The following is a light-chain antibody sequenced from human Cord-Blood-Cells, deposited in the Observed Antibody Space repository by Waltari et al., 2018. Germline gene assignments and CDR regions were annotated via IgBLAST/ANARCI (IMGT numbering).Light chain of an antibody. CDR1: QSISSW. V-gene: IGKV1-5*01. Sequence: DIQMTQSPSTLSASVGDRVTITYRASQSISSWLAWYQQKPGKAPKLLIYDASSLESGVPSRFSGSGSGTEFTLTISSLQPDDFATYYCQQYNSYSAFTFGPGTKVDIK. CDR2: DAS. CDR3: QQYNSYSAFT. J-gene: IGKJ3*01.